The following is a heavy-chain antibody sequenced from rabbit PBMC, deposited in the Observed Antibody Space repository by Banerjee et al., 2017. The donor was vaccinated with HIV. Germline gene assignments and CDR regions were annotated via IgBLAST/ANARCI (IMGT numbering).Heavy chain of an antibody. Sequence: QSLEESGGDLVKPGASLTLTCTASGFSFSSSYWICWVRQAPGKGLEWIACIYTGSSGSTYYASWAKGRFTISKTSSTTVTLQMTSLTAADTATYFCAKGFPYNYDDYGDYPFNLWGQGTLVTVS. CDR1: GFSFSSSYW. CDR2: IYTGSSGST. J-gene: IGHJ4*01. CDR3: AKGFPYNYDDYGDYPFNL. D-gene: IGHD2-1*01. V-gene: IGHV1S40*01.